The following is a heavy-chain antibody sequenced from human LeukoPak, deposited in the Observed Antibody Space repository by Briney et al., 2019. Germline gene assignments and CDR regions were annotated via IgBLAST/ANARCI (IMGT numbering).Heavy chain of an antibody. CDR1: GFSFTNNP. CDR3: AKDRSAAAGTYYYGMDV. V-gene: IGHV3-30*18. J-gene: IGHJ6*02. CDR2: ISYDGSNK. Sequence: GGSLRLSCAASGFSFTNNPMNWVRQAPGKGLEWVAVISYDGSNKYYADSVKGRFTISRDNSKNTLYLQMNSLRAEDTAVYYCAKDRSAAAGTYYYGMDVWGQGTTVTVSS. D-gene: IGHD6-13*01.